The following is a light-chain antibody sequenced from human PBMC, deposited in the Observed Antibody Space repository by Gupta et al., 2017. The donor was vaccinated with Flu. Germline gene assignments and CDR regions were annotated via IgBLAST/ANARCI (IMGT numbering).Light chain of an antibody. J-gene: IGKJ3*01. CDR1: QSLLHSNGYNY. Sequence: DIVMTQSPLSLPVTPGEPASISCRSSQSLLHSNGYNYLDWHLKKPGQSPQLLIYLGSNRASGVPDRFSGSGSGTDFTLRISRVEAEDVGVYYCMQALQTPFTFGPGTKVDIK. V-gene: IGKV2-28*01. CDR3: MQALQTPFT. CDR2: LGS.